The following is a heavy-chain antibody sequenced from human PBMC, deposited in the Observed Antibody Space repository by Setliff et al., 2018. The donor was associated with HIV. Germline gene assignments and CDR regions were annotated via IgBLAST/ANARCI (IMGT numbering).Heavy chain of an antibody. CDR3: AREKYGDKFDY. CDR1: GYTFTGYY. CDR2: INPNSGGT. Sequence: ASVKVSCKASGYTFTGYYMHWVRQAPGQGLEWMGRINPNSGGTNYAQKFQGRVTMTRDTSISTAYMDLRSLRSDDTAMYYCAREKYGDKFDYWGQGTLVTVSS. V-gene: IGHV1-2*06. D-gene: IGHD2-8*01. J-gene: IGHJ4*02.